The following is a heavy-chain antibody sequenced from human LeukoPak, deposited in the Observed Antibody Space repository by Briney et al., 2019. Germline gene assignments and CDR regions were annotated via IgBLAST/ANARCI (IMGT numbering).Heavy chain of an antibody. D-gene: IGHD1-26*01. J-gene: IGHJ3*02. CDR3: ASLIPFSGRRNAFDI. CDR1: GGSFSGYY. V-gene: IGHV4-34*01. CDR2: ANHSGTA. Sequence: SETLSLTCAVHGGSFSGYYWSWIRQPPGQGLEWIGEANHSGTARYNPSLESRVTISVDTSKSQSSLNVYFVTAADTAVYYCASLIPFSGRRNAFDIWGQGAMVTVSS.